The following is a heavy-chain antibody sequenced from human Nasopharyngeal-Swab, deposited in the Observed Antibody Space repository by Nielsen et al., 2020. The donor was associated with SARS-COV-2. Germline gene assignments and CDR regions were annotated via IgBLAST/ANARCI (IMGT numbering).Heavy chain of an antibody. D-gene: IGHD2-2*01. Sequence: SGTLSLTCGLNGASFSGYYWGWIRQPPGQGLEWIGDITRSGNTNYNPALKSRVTISMATSKDEFSLKLTSVTAADTAIYFCARVNNGGGIVPASYSFFMDVWGKGTSVAVSS. V-gene: IGHV4-34*01. J-gene: IGHJ6*03. CDR2: ITRSGNT. CDR3: ARVNNGGGIVPASYSFFMDV. CDR1: GASFSGYY.